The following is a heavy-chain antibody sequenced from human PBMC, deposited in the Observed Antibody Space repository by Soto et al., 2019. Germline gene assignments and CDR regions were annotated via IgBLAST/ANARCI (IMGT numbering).Heavy chain of an antibody. CDR1: GFTFSSYT. CDR3: AITRLYDSTGYHRDGFDI. CDR2: VSGSGASK. V-gene: IGHV3-23*01. J-gene: IGHJ3*02. Sequence: EVELLESGGTLVEPGGSLKLSCAASGFTFSSYTMNWVRQSPGKGLEWLSGVSGSGASKYYADSVKGRFTISRDNSNNTLFLQMKSLRAEDTAVYYCAITRLYDSTGYHRDGFDIWGQGTMVTVSS. D-gene: IGHD3-22*01.